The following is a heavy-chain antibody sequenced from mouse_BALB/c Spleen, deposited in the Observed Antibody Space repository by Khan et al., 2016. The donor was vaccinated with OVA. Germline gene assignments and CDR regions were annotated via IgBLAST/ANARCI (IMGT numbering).Heavy chain of an antibody. CDR1: GYIFTSYW. CDR3: AREKYGNYWGAMDY. V-gene: IGHV1S132*01. D-gene: IGHD2-10*02. CDR2: IYPGTGST. Sequence: QVQLKQSGTELVRPGASVKLSCKTSGYIFTSYWIHWVKHRSGQGPEWIGRIYPGTGSTYYNENFKGKATLTADKSSSPAYMQLSSLKSEDSAVNFSAREKYGNYWGAMDYWGQGTSVTVSS. J-gene: IGHJ4*01.